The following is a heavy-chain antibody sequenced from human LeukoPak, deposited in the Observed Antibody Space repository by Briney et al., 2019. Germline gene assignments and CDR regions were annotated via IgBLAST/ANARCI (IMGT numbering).Heavy chain of an antibody. J-gene: IGHJ3*02. D-gene: IGHD6-19*01. V-gene: IGHV4-34*01. CDR3: ARHSSIAVAGTAKDAFDI. CDR2: INHSGST. Sequence: SETLSLTCAVYGGSFSGYYWSWIRQPPGKGLEWIGEINHSGSTNYNPSLKSRVTISVDTSKNQFSLKLSSVTAADTAVYYCARHSSIAVAGTAKDAFDIWGQGTMVTVSS. CDR1: GGSFSGYY.